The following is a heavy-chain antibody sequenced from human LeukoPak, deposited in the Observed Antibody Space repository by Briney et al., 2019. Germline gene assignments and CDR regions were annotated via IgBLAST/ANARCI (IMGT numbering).Heavy chain of an antibody. J-gene: IGHJ2*01. D-gene: IGHD1-14*01. CDR2: IKSITDDGTT. CDR1: GFTFSNAW. Sequence: GGSLRLSCAASGFTFSNAWMSWVRQAPGKGLEWVGRIKSITDDGTTDYAAPVKGRFTISRDDSRDTLFLQMNSLKTEDSAVYYCATDITRHFALWGRGTLVTVSS. V-gene: IGHV3-15*01. CDR3: ATDITRHFAL.